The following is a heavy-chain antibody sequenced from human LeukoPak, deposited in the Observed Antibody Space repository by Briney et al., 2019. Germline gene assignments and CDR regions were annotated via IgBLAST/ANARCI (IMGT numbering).Heavy chain of an antibody. J-gene: IGHJ4*02. CDR2: VNREGTTT. D-gene: IGHD3-9*01. CDR3: ARDLDWILLDY. V-gene: IGHV3-74*03. CDR1: GFTFNTDW. Sequence: GGSLRLSCAASGFTFNTDWMHWVSQAPGKGLVWVARVNREGTTTTYADSVKGRFTISRDNAKNTLYLQMNNLRAEDTAVYYCARDLDWILLDYWGQGTLVTVSS.